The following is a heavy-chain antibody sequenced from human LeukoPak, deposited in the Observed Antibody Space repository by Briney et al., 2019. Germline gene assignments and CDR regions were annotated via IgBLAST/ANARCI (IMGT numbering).Heavy chain of an antibody. J-gene: IGHJ4*02. Sequence: SETLSLTCSVSGYSISSGYYWGWIRQPPGKGLEWIGTIFHDGTTYYNPSLKSQVTISVEKSKNQFSLRLNFVTAADTAVYYCARTIDDFRSGYYLALGYWGQGTLVTVSS. CDR3: ARTIDDFRSGYYLALGY. V-gene: IGHV4-38-2*01. CDR2: IFHDGTT. CDR1: GYSISSGYY. D-gene: IGHD3-3*01.